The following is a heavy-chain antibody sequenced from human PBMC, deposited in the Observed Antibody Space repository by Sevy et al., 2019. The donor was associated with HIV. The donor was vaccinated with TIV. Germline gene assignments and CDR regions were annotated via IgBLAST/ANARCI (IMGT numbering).Heavy chain of an antibody. Sequence: GGSLRLSCAASGFTFSANWMNWVRQAPGKGLEWVANIIGDGSDKHYVDSVEGRFTISRDNAKNLLYLQMNSLRVEDTAVYYCAHETFGRFESWGLGTLVTVSS. CDR3: AHETFGRFES. D-gene: IGHD3-16*01. CDR2: IIGDGSDK. CDR1: GFTFSANW. V-gene: IGHV3-7*01. J-gene: IGHJ4*02.